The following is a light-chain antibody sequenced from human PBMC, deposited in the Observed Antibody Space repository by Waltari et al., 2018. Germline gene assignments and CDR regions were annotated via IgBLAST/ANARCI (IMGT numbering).Light chain of an antibody. CDR1: NSNIAINT. CDR2: NDN. Sequence: QSVLIPPPSASGTPGQRVTISCSGGNSNIAINTVTWYQQLPGTAPKLVIHNDNERPSGVPDRFSGSRSATSASLAISGLQSDDEADYYCAVWDDNLDGPIFGGGTKLTVL. V-gene: IGLV1-44*01. CDR3: AVWDDNLDGPI. J-gene: IGLJ2*01.